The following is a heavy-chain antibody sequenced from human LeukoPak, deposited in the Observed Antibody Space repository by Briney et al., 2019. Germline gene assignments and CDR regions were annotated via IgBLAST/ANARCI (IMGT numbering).Heavy chain of an antibody. CDR3: AKDHGR. Sequence: QPGGSLRLSCAASGFTFSSYAMHWVRQAPGKGLEWVASISGSGGSTYYADSVKGRFTISRDNPEKTLYLQMDSLRAEDTAVYYCAKDHGRWGQGTLVTVSS. V-gene: IGHV3-23*01. CDR2: ISGSGGST. CDR1: GFTFSSYA. D-gene: IGHD3/OR15-3a*01. J-gene: IGHJ4*02.